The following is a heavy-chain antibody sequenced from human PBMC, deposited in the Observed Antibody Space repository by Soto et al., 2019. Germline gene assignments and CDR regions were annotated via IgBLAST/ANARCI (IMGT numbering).Heavy chain of an antibody. V-gene: IGHV1-46*01. D-gene: IGHD3-3*01. CDR3: ARDPSTIFGVVKSKGGMDV. Sequence: MKVSCKASGYTFTSYYMHWVRQAPGQGLEWMGIINPSGGSTSYAQKFQGRVTMTRDTSTSTVYMELSSLRSEDTAVYYCARDPSTIFGVVKSKGGMDVWGQGTTVTVSS. J-gene: IGHJ6*02. CDR1: GYTFTSYY. CDR2: INPSGGST.